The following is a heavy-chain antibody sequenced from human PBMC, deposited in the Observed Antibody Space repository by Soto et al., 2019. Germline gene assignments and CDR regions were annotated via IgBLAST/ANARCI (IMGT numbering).Heavy chain of an antibody. V-gene: IGHV1-8*01. D-gene: IGHD3-3*01. Sequence: ASVKVSCKASGYTFTSYYINWVLQATGQGLEWMGWMNPNSGNTGYAQKVQGRVTMTRNTSISTAYMELSSLRSEDTAVYYCARRTENDFWSGYPDYWGQGTLVTVSS. CDR2: MNPNSGNT. J-gene: IGHJ4*02. CDR3: ARRTENDFWSGYPDY. CDR1: GYTFTSYY.